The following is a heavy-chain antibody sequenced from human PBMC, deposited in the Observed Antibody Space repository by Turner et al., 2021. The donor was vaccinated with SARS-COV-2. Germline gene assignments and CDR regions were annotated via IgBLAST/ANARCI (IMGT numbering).Heavy chain of an antibody. Sequence: QLQLQKSGPGLVKPSETLSLTCTVSGGSISSSNYYWGWIRQPPGKGLEWIGSIYYSGSTYYNPSLKSRVTISVETSKNQFSLKLSSVTAADTAVYYCARLLNPGSYYYYYYGMDVWGQGTTVTVSS. D-gene: IGHD3-10*01. V-gene: IGHV4-39*01. CDR3: ARLLNPGSYYYYYYGMDV. CDR1: GGSISSSNYY. J-gene: IGHJ6*02. CDR2: IYYSGST.